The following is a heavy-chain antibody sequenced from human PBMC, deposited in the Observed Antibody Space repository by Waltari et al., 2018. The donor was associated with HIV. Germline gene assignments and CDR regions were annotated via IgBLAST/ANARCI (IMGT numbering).Heavy chain of an antibody. CDR1: GGSFTSYS. D-gene: IGHD3-10*01. Sequence: QVQLVQSGAEVRTPGSSVKVSCKASGGSFTSYSIHWVRQAPGQGLEWMGRVIPMSGTAMKAQKFQARVTISAVKSTTTAYMELTSLRTEDTAVYYCASARETMGVDFDFWGQGTLVTVSS. V-gene: IGHV1-69*08. J-gene: IGHJ4*02. CDR3: ASARETMGVDFDF. CDR2: VIPMSGTA.